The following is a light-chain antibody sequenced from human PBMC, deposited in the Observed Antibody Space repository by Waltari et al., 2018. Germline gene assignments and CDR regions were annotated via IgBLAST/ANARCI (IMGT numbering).Light chain of an antibody. V-gene: IGKV1-33*01. Sequence: DIQMTQSPSSLSASLGDRVIITCQASQGITNFLHWYQQKFGKAPKLLISDASILRTGVPSRFSGRGSGTDFTFTISGLQPEDVGTYYCQQYDNFPPTFGGGTRVEIK. CDR1: QGITNF. CDR2: DAS. CDR3: QQYDNFPPT. J-gene: IGKJ4*01.